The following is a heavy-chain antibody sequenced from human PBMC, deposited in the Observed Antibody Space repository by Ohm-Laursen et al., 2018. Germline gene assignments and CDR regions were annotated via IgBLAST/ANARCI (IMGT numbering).Heavy chain of an antibody. D-gene: IGHD5-12*01. Sequence: GSLRLSCAASGFTFSNYWMHWVRQGPGKGLVWLSGIKGDGGKINYADSVKGRFTISRDNAKNTLYLQMNSVRVEDTAVYYCARDVAHGGYGFGMDVWGQGTTVTVSS. V-gene: IGHV3-74*01. CDR1: GFTFSNYW. J-gene: IGHJ6*02. CDR2: IKGDGGKI. CDR3: ARDVAHGGYGFGMDV.